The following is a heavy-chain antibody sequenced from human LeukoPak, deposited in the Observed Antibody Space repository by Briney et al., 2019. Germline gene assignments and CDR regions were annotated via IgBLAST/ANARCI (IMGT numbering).Heavy chain of an antibody. CDR2: INPNSGGT. V-gene: IGHV1-2*02. D-gene: IGHD2-8*01. J-gene: IGHJ3*02. CDR3: ARGGYCTNGVCSHDAFDI. CDR1: GYTFTGYY. Sequence: GASVKDSCKASGYTFTGYYMHWVRQAPGQGLEWMGWINPNSGGTNYAQKFQGRVTMTRDTSISTAYMELSRLRSDDTAVYYCARGGYCTNGVCSHDAFDIWGQGTMVTVSS.